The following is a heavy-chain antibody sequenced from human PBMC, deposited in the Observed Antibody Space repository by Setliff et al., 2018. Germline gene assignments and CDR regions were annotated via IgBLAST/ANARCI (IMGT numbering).Heavy chain of an antibody. D-gene: IGHD2-2*01. CDR2: IGGHNDDP. J-gene: IGHJ3*02. CDR3: TRDTNIVVVPPHRTAFDI. CDR1: GYPFNNYG. V-gene: IGHV1-18*01. Sequence: ASVKVSCKASGYPFNNYGISWLRQTPGQGLEWMGWIGGHNDDPLFAQKFQGRVTMTTDTSTTTAYMELKSLRSDDTAVYYCTRDTNIVVVPPHRTAFDIWGQGTMVTVSS.